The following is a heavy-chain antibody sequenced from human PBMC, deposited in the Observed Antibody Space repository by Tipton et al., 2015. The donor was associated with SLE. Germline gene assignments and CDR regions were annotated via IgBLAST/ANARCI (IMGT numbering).Heavy chain of an antibody. V-gene: IGHV4-34*01. CDR2: INHSGST. Sequence: LRLSCAVYGGSFSGYYWSWIRQPPGKGLEWIGEINHSGSTNYNPSLKSRVTILVDTSKNQFSLKLSSVTAADTAVYYCARGPSMIVVENAFDIWGQGTMVTVSS. CDR1: GGSFSGYY. J-gene: IGHJ3*02. CDR3: ARGPSMIVVENAFDI. D-gene: IGHD3-22*01.